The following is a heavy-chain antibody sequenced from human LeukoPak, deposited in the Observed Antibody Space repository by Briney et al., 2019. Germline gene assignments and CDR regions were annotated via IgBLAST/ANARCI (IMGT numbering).Heavy chain of an antibody. CDR1: GYTLTGYD. D-gene: IGHD6-6*01. CDR3: ASGQGGAARRNYYYYMDV. J-gene: IGHJ6*03. Sequence: GASVKVSCKASGYTLTGYDINWGRQATGQGLGWRGGMNPNMGNTGYAQKFQGRVTLTRNSSRSTAYMERSSLRSEDTAVYYCASGQGGAARRNYYYYMDVWGKGTTLSVSS. CDR2: MNPNMGNT. V-gene: IGHV1-8*01.